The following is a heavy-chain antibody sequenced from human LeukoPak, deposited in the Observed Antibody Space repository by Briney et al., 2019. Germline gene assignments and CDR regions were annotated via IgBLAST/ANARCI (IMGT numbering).Heavy chain of an antibody. CDR1: GFPFSDYG. CDR3: AKDKGREGDY. V-gene: IGHV3-30*18. Sequence: PGRSLRLSCAASGFPFSDYGMHWVRQAPGKGLEWVAVISADGIDKYYADSVKGRFTISRDNYKNTLYLQMSSLRPEDTAVYYCAKDKGREGDYWGQGDLVTVSS. CDR2: ISADGIDK. J-gene: IGHJ4*02.